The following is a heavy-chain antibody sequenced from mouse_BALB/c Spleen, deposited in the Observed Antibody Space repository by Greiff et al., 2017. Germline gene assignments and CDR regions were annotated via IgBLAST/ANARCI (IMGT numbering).Heavy chain of an antibody. Sequence: EVMLVESGGGLVQPGGSLKLSCAASGFTFSSYTMSWVRQTPEKRLEWVAYISNGGGSTYYPDTVKGRFTISRDNAKNTLYLQMSSLKSEDTAMYYCARGLYDGYAMDYWGQGTSVTVSS. CDR3: ARGLYDGYAMDY. CDR2: ISNGGGST. J-gene: IGHJ4*01. V-gene: IGHV5-12-2*01. CDR1: GFTFSSYT. D-gene: IGHD2-3*01.